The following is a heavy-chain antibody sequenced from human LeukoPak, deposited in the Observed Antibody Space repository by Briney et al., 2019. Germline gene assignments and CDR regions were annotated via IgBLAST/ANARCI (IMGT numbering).Heavy chain of an antibody. D-gene: IGHD3-3*01. CDR2: INPNNGVT. CDR1: GYTFTGYY. V-gene: IGHV1-2*02. Sequence: ASVKVSCKASGYTFTGYYMHWVRQAPGQGLEWMGCINPNNGVTNYAQKFQDRVTMTRDTSISTAYMALSRLRSDDTAAYYCARTAYYDFWSGYAAFDYWGQGTLVTVSS. CDR3: ARTAYYDFWSGYAAFDY. J-gene: IGHJ4*02.